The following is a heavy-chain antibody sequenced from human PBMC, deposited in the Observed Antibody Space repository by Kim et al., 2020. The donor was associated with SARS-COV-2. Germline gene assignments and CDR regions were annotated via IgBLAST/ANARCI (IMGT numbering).Heavy chain of an antibody. D-gene: IGHD6-6*01. CDR2: RYNSGTS. CDR3: AGIGGSSTPLSAFDI. CDR1: GGSISDYY. J-gene: IGHJ3*02. Sequence: SETLSLTCTVSGGSISDYYWIWIRQPPGKGLEWVGSRYNSGTSNLNPSLKRRVTISVDTAMNRFSLKVTSATPADTAMYYCAGIGGSSTPLSAFDIWGQGTMVTVSS. V-gene: IGHV4-59*03.